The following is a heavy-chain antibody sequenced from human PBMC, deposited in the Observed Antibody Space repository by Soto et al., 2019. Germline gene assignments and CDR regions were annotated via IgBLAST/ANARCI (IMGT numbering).Heavy chain of an antibody. Sequence: SETLSLTCTVSGDSITTRYWSWIRQPPGKGLEWIGYIYTTGDNYNPSLMSRASMSLDTSKNLFSLRLGSVTAADTAVYYCAGGDHWRLVDYWGRGNLVTVSS. D-gene: IGHD3-16*01. CDR2: IYTTGD. J-gene: IGHJ4*02. CDR1: GDSITTRY. V-gene: IGHV4-4*09. CDR3: AGGDHWRLVDY.